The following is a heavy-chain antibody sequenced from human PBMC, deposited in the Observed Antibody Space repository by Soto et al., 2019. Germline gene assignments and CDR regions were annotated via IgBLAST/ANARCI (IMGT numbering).Heavy chain of an antibody. CDR3: ARPLYSGDYYYYYGMDV. CDR2: IDPSDSYT. CDR1: VCSFTSFW. V-gene: IGHV5-10-1*01. J-gene: IGHJ6*02. D-gene: IGHD3-16*01. Sequence: PGECLKISGKASVCSFTSFWISGVRQMPEKGLEWMGRIDPSDSYTNYSPSFQGHVTISADKSISTAYLQWSSLKASDTAMYYCARPLYSGDYYYYYGMDVWGQGTTVTVS.